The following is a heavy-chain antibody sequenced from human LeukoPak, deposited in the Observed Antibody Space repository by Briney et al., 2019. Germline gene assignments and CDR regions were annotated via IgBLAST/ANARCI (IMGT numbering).Heavy chain of an antibody. V-gene: IGHV1-3*01. CDR2: IHSGNGNT. CDR3: ARGTGDY. CDR1: GYTFTTSS. J-gene: IGHJ4*02. Sequence: ASVKVSCKTSGYTFTTSSIHWVRQAPGQRLEWVGWIHSGNGNTKYSHKFQGRVTVTRDTSASTAHMELSSLRSEDTAVYYCARGTGDYWGQGTLVTVSS.